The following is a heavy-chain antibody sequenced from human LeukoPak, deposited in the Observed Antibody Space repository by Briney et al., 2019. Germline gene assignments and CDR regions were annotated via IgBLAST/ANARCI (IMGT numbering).Heavy chain of an antibody. CDR2: INAGNGNT. Sequence: ASVKVSCKASGYTFTSYAMHWVRQAPGQRLEWMGWINAGNGNTKYSQEFQGRVTITRDTSASTAYMELSSLRSEDMAVYYCARSGEEWLVFDYWGQGTLVTVSS. D-gene: IGHD6-19*01. J-gene: IGHJ4*02. CDR1: GYTFTSYA. V-gene: IGHV1-3*03. CDR3: ARSGEEWLVFDY.